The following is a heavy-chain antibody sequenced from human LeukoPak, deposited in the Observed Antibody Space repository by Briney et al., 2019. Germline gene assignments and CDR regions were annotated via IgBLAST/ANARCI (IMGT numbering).Heavy chain of an antibody. J-gene: IGHJ2*01. Sequence: GGSLRLSCAASGFTFSSYGMHWVRQAPGKGLEWVAFIRYDGSNKYYADSVKDRFTISRDNSKNTLYLQMNSLRAEDTAVYYCAKSPTWGYDILTGYYWYFDLWGRGTLVTVSS. CDR2: IRYDGSNK. CDR3: AKSPTWGYDILTGYYWYFDL. D-gene: IGHD3-9*01. CDR1: GFTFSSYG. V-gene: IGHV3-30*02.